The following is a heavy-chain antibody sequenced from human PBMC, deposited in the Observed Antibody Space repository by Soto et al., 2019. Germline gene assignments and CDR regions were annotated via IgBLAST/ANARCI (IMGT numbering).Heavy chain of an antibody. CDR3: AKRHTGSGTYHYFDY. J-gene: IGHJ4*02. D-gene: IGHD3-10*01. V-gene: IGHV1-69*13. Sequence: SVKVSCKASGGTFSSYAISWVRQAPGQGLEWMGGIIPIFGTANYAQKFQGRVTITADESTSTAYMELNSLRVEDTAVYYCAKRHTGSGTYHYFDYWGQGTLVTVSS. CDR1: GGTFSSYA. CDR2: IIPIFGTA.